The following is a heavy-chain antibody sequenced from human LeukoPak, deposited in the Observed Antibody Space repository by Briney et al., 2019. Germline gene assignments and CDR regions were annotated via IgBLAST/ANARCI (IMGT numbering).Heavy chain of an antibody. Sequence: GSLRLSCAASGFTFSSYSMNWVRQAPGKGLEWVSSISSSSSYIYYADSVKGRFTISRDNAKNSLYLQMNSLRAEDTAVYYCARFITGTSVAYYYGMDVWGQGTTVTVSS. D-gene: IGHD1-20*01. CDR2: ISSSSSYI. CDR1: GFTFSSYS. J-gene: IGHJ6*02. V-gene: IGHV3-21*01. CDR3: ARFITGTSVAYYYGMDV.